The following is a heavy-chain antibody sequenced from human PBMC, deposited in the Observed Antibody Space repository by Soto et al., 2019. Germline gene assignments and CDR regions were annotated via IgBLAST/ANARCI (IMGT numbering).Heavy chain of an antibody. D-gene: IGHD2-15*01. V-gene: IGHV3-73*01. J-gene: IGHJ6*03. CDR2: IRSKPNTDAT. Sequence: EVQLVESGGGLVQPGGSLKLSCAASGFTFSDSAMHWVRQASGKGLEWVGRIRSKPNTDATAYAASVKGRFTISRDDSKNTAYLKMNSLKTEDTAVYYCTRHVDCSGGSCYSGYYYYMDVWGKATTVTVSS. CDR3: TRHVDCSGGSCYSGYYYYMDV. CDR1: GFTFSDSA.